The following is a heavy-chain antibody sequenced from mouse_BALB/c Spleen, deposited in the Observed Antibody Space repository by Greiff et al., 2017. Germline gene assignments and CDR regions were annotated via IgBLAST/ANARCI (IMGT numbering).Heavy chain of an antibody. CDR3: GYDYYAMDY. Sequence: EVKLVESGAELVKPGASVKLSCTASGFNIKDTYMHWVKQRPEQGLEWIGRIDPANGNTKYDPKFQGKATITADTSSNTAYLQLSSLTSEDTAVYYCGYDYYAMDYWGQGTSVTVSS. V-gene: IGHV14-3*02. CDR2: IDPANGNT. J-gene: IGHJ4*01. CDR1: GFNIKDTY.